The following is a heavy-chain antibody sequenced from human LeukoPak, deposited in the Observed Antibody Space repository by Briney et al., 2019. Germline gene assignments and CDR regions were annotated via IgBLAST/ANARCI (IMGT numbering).Heavy chain of an antibody. J-gene: IGHJ3*02. Sequence: ASVTVSCKASGYTFTSYAMNWVRQAPGQGLEWMGIINPSGGSTSYAQKFQGRVTMTRDMSTSTVYMDLGSLRSEDTAVYYCARDFEESPAYASDIWGQGTMVTVSS. D-gene: IGHD2-2*01. CDR2: INPSGGST. V-gene: IGHV1-46*01. CDR1: GYTFTSYA. CDR3: ARDFEESPAYASDI.